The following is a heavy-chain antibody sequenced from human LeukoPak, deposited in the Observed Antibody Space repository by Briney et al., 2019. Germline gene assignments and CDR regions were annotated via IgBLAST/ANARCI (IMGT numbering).Heavy chain of an antibody. CDR3: ARRAPQTYYYDSSGQGFDY. D-gene: IGHD3-22*01. V-gene: IGHV4-39*01. Sequence: SETLSLTCTVSGGSISSSSYYWGWIRQPPGKGLEWIGGIYYSGSTYYNPSLKSRVTISVDTSKNQFSLKLSSVTAADTAVYYCARRAPQTYYYDSSGQGFDYWGQGTLVTVSS. CDR2: IYYSGST. CDR1: GGSISSSSYY. J-gene: IGHJ4*02.